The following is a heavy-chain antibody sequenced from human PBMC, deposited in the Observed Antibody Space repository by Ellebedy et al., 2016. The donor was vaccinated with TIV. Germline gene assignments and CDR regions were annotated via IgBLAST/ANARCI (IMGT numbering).Heavy chain of an antibody. Sequence: GESLKISCAASGFTFSGYWMSWVRQAPGTGLEWVANIKEDGREAYYVDSVKGRFTISRDNAKNSLYLQMSNLRAEDTAVFYCARAGGRHSTGSGFYWGQGTRVTVST. CDR3: ARAGGRHSTGSGFY. V-gene: IGHV3-7*03. CDR1: GFTFSGYW. CDR2: IKEDGREA. D-gene: IGHD2-2*01. J-gene: IGHJ4*02.